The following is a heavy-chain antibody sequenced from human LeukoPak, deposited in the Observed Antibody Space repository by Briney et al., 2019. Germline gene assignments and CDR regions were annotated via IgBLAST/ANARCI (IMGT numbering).Heavy chain of an antibody. J-gene: IGHJ4*02. CDR3: ARTNYGSGLINLDY. CDR2: IYYSGST. V-gene: IGHV4-59*01. D-gene: IGHD3-10*01. CDR1: GGSISSYC. Sequence: SETLSLTCTVSGGSISSYCWSWIRQPPGKGLEWIGYIYYSGSTNYNPSLKSRVTISVDTSKNQFSLKLSSVTAADTAVYYCARTNYGSGLINLDYWGQGTLVTVSS.